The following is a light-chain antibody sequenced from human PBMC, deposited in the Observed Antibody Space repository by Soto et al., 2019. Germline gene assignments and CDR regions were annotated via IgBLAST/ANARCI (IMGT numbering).Light chain of an antibody. Sequence: DIQMTPSPSSLSASVRDRVTITCRASQGIRNDLGWFQQKPGKAPKRLIYAASRLQSGVPSRFSGSGSGTELTLTITNLQPEDSATYYCLQNNSVPRTFGQGTKVEIK. CDR3: LQNNSVPRT. J-gene: IGKJ1*01. CDR2: AAS. V-gene: IGKV1-17*02. CDR1: QGIRND.